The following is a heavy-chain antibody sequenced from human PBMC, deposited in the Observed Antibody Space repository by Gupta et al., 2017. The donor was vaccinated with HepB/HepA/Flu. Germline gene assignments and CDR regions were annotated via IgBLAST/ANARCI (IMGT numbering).Heavy chain of an antibody. V-gene: IGHV4-39*01. Sequence: QLQLQESGPGLVKPSETLSLTCTVSGGSISSSSYYLGWIRQPPGKGLEWIGSIYYSGSTYYNPSLKSRVTISVDTSKNQFSLKLSSVTAADTAVYYCARRRGLGDAFDIWGQGTMVTVSS. CDR2: IYYSGST. J-gene: IGHJ3*02. CDR1: GGSISSSSYY. CDR3: ARRRGLGDAFDI. D-gene: IGHD6-19*01.